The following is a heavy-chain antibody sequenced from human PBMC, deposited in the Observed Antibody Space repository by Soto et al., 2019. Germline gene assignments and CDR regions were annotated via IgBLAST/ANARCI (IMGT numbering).Heavy chain of an antibody. D-gene: IGHD2-15*01. J-gene: IGHJ6*02. Sequence: GESPKISCKCSGYSFSDYWITSVRQMPGNGLGWVARVDPTDSNAIYSPAFQGHVTVSADKSISTTYPQWSSLKASDTAIYYCARRIEAPISYYCYALDFWGQGTTVTV. CDR1: GYSFSDYW. CDR2: VDPTDSNA. CDR3: ARRIEAPISYYCYALDF. V-gene: IGHV5-10-1*01.